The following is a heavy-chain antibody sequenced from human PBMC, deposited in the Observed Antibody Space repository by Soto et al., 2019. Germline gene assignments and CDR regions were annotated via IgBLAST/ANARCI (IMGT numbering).Heavy chain of an antibody. CDR2: IYYSGST. Sequence: LSLTCTVSGGSISSYYWSWIRQPPGKGLEWIGYIYYSGSTNYNPSLKSRVTISVDTSKNQFSLKLSSVTAADTAVYYCARGVVRGSGWYLQTYYYYGMDVWGQGTTVTVSS. V-gene: IGHV4-59*01. J-gene: IGHJ6*02. D-gene: IGHD6-19*01. CDR3: ARGVVRGSGWYLQTYYYYGMDV. CDR1: GGSISSYY.